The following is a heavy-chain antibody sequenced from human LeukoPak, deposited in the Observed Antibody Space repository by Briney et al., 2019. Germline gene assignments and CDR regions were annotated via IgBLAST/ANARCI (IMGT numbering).Heavy chain of an antibody. V-gene: IGHV4-4*02. CDR2: ISHSGST. CDR3: ARVTGTTPFDC. J-gene: IGHJ4*02. Sequence: SETLSLTCAVSGSSISSSNWWSWVRQSPGKGLEWIGEISHSGSTNYNPSLESRVTISVDKSKNQFSLKLTSVTAADTAVYFCARVTGTTPFDCWGQGTLVTVSS. CDR1: GSSISSSNW. D-gene: IGHD1-1*01.